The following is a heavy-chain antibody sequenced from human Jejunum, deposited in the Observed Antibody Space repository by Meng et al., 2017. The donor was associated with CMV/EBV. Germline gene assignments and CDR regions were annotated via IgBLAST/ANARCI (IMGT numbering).Heavy chain of an antibody. J-gene: IGHJ4*02. CDR3: AKKYTGSFDY. CDR1: GFTFTSYS. CDR2: ISSSSSYI. Sequence: CAASGFTFTSYSMNWVRQAPGKGLEWVSSISSSSSYIYYADSVKGRFTISRDNAKNSLYLQMNSLRAEDTAVYYCAKKYTGSFDYWGQGTLVTVSS. D-gene: IGHD1-26*01. V-gene: IGHV3-21*04.